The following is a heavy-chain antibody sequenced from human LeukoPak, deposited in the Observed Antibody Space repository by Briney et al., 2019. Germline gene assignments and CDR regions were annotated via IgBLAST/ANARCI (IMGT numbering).Heavy chain of an antibody. J-gene: IGHJ4*02. Sequence: ASVKVSCKASGYTFTSYGISWVRQAPGQGLEWMGWISAYNGNTNYAQELQGRVTMTTDTSTSTAYMELRSLRSDDTDVYYCAREYADYYDSSGYYSNFDYWGQGTLVTVSS. V-gene: IGHV1-18*01. CDR2: ISAYNGNT. CDR3: AREYADYYDSSGYYSNFDY. D-gene: IGHD3-22*01. CDR1: GYTFTSYG.